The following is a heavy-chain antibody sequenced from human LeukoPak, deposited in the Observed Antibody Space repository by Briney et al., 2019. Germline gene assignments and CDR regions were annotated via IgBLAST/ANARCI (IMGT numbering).Heavy chain of an antibody. J-gene: IGHJ4*02. Sequence: GGSLRLSCVASGFTFSTYGMIWVRQAPGKGPEWVSLVSNSGDTTNYADSVKGRFTISRDNSKNTLYLQMDSLRAEDTAAYYCANIGSSTFGSTGFWGQGALVTVSS. V-gene: IGHV3-23*01. CDR3: ANIGSSTFGSTGF. CDR2: VSNSGDTT. D-gene: IGHD3-16*01. CDR1: GFTFSTYG.